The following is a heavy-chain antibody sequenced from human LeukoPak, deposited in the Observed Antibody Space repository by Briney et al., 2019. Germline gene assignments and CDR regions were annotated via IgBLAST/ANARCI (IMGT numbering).Heavy chain of an antibody. Sequence: SETLSLTCAVYGGSFSGYYWSWIRQPPGKGLEWIGEINHSGSTNYNPSLKSRVTISVDTSKSQFSLKLSSVTAADTAVYYCARVGSFREPPLDYWGQGTLVTVSS. J-gene: IGHJ4*02. V-gene: IGHV4-34*01. CDR3: ARVGSFREPPLDY. CDR1: GGSFSGYY. D-gene: IGHD1-14*01. CDR2: INHSGST.